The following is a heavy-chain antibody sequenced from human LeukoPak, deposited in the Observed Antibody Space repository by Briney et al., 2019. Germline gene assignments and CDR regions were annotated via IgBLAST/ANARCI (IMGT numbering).Heavy chain of an antibody. CDR1: GFTVSSNY. CDR2: IYSGGST. J-gene: IGHJ4*02. D-gene: IGHD1-1*01. CDR3: ARTNWNDADY. V-gene: IGHV3-66*02. Sequence: GGSLRLSCAASGFTVSSNYMSWVRQAPGKGLEWVSVIYSGGSTYYADSVKGRFTISRDNSKNTLYLQMNSLRAEDTAVYYCARTNWNDADYWGQGTLDTVSS.